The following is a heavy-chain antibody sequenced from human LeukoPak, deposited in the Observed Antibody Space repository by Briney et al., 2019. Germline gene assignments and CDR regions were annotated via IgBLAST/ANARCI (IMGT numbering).Heavy chain of an antibody. D-gene: IGHD3-22*01. V-gene: IGHV1-2*02. CDR1: GYTFTGYY. Sequence: ASVKVSCKASGYTFTGYYMHWVRQAPGQGLEWMGWINPNSGGTNYAQKFQGRVTMTRDTSISTAYMELSRLRSDDTAVYYCARDGSSGYYRNNWFGPWGQGTLVTVSS. J-gene: IGHJ5*02. CDR3: ARDGSSGYYRNNWFGP. CDR2: INPNSGGT.